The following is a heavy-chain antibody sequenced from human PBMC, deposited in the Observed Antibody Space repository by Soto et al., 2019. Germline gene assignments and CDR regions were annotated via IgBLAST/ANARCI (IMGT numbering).Heavy chain of an antibody. CDR3: ARQAPTDYDILTGYPDY. CDR1: GGSISSSSYY. V-gene: IGHV4-39*01. D-gene: IGHD3-9*01. CDR2: IYYSGST. J-gene: IGHJ4*02. Sequence: QLQLQESGPGLVKPSETLSLTCTVSGGSISSSSYYWGWIRQPPGKGLEWIGSIYYSGSTYYNPSLKSRVTISVDTSKNQFSLKLSSVTAADTAVYYCARQAPTDYDILTGYPDYWGQGTLVTVSS.